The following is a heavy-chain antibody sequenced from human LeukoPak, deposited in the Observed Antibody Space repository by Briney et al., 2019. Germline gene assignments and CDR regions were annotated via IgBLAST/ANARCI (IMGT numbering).Heavy chain of an antibody. CDR2: YFDTGST. V-gene: IGHV4-59*11. CDR1: GASFESHY. CDR3: VRTGWELLTT. D-gene: IGHD4-23*01. J-gene: IGHJ4*02. Sequence: SETLSLTRNVSGASFESHYWTWIRQTPDKRLEWIGYYFDTGSTDYNPSLKSRVTMSVDRSKNQFFLSLKSVTAADTAVYYCVRTGWELLTTWGPGTPVTVSS.